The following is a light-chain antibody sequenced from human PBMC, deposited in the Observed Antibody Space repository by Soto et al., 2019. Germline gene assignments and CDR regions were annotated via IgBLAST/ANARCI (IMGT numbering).Light chain of an antibody. CDR3: QQYNSYPFT. V-gene: IGKV1-5*03. J-gene: IGKJ3*01. CDR1: QSISSW. CDR2: KAS. Sequence: DIQMTQSPSTLSAYVGDRVTITCRASQSISSWLAWYQQKPGQAPKLLIYKASSLESGVPSRFSGSGSGTEFTLTISSLQTDDCATYYCQQYNSYPFTFGPGTKVDIK.